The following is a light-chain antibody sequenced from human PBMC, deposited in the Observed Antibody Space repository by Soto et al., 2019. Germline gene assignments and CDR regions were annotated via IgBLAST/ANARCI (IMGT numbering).Light chain of an antibody. Sequence: DIQMTQSPSTVSASVGDRVTITCRASQSISGWLAWFQQKPGKAPKLLIHKTSTLESGVPSRFSGSGSGTEFTLTISSLQPDDFAVYYCQQYSSYWPFGQGTKVEI. CDR2: KTS. CDR1: QSISGW. V-gene: IGKV1-5*03. J-gene: IGKJ1*01. CDR3: QQYSSYWP.